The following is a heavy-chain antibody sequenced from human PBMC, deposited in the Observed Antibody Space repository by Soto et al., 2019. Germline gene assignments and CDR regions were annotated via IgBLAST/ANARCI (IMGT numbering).Heavy chain of an antibody. V-gene: IGHV1-46*01. CDR2: INTRGGTT. Sequence: QVQLVQSGAEVRKPGASVRLSCKASGYTFTRFYLHWVRQAPGQGLEWMGIINTRGGTTAYAQNFRGRLTVTRDTSTNTLYMELSDLRSHDTVVYYRARGPDDIDVPRWVYLGQGTRVTVSS. CDR1: GYTFTRFY. D-gene: IGHD1-1*01. CDR3: ARGPDDIDVPRWVY. J-gene: IGHJ4*02.